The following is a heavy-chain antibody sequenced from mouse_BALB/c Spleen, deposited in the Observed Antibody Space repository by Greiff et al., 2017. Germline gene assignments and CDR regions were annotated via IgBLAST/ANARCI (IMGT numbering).Heavy chain of an antibody. CDR1: GYAFSSYW. Sequence: VQLQQSGAELVRPGSSVKISCKASGYAFSSYWMNWVKQRPGQGLEWIGQIYPGDGDTNYNGKFKGKATLTADKSSSTAYMQLSSLTSEDSAVYFCARKHYYGSSYGFAYWGQGTLVTVSA. J-gene: IGHJ3*01. CDR3: ARKHYYGSSYGFAY. V-gene: IGHV1-80*01. CDR2: IYPGDGDT. D-gene: IGHD1-1*01.